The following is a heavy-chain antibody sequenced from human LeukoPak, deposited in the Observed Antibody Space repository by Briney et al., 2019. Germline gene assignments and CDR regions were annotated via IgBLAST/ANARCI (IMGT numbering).Heavy chain of an antibody. J-gene: IGHJ6*03. Sequence: PSETLSLTSTDPGGSLSINNWSSVREPPGKGLGCIGYIYYSGSTNYNPSLKSLVTISVDTSKNQFSLKLSSVTAADTAVYYCARVVYGDYVLDYYSYMDVWGKGTTVTISS. D-gene: IGHD4-17*01. V-gene: IGHV4-59*01. CDR3: ARVVYGDYVLDYYSYMDV. CDR2: IYYSGST. CDR1: GGSLSINN.